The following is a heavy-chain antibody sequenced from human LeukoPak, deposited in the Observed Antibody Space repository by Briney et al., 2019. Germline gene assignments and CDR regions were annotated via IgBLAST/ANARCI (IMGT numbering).Heavy chain of an antibody. V-gene: IGHV1-69*13. J-gene: IGHJ6*03. CDR1: GGTFSSYA. D-gene: IGHD6-19*01. CDR3: AGASDGYSSGWESYYYMDV. Sequence: ASVKVSFKASGGTFSSYAISWVRQAPGQGLEWMGGIIPIFGTANYAQKFQGRVTITADESTSTAYMELSSLRSEDTAVYYCAGASDGYSSGWESYYYMDVWGKGTTVTVSS. CDR2: IIPIFGTA.